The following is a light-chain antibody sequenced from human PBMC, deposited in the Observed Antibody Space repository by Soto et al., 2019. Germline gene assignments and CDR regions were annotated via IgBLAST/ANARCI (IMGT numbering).Light chain of an antibody. CDR3: QQYGSSPAT. Sequence: EIVLTQSLGTLSLSPGERATLSCRASESVRSSYLAWYQQKPGQAPRLLIYGASTRATGIPDRFTGSGSGTGFTLSVSRLEPEDFAVYFCQQYGSSPATFGQGTKVDI. J-gene: IGKJ1*01. V-gene: IGKV3-20*01. CDR2: GAS. CDR1: ESVRSSY.